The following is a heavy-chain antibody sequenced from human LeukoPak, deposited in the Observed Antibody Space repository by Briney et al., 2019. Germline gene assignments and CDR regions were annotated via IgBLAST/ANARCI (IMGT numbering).Heavy chain of an antibody. V-gene: IGHV4-59*08. J-gene: IGHJ6*02. CDR3: ARQSRVPYYYGSGSYSFPYYYGMDV. CDR1: GGSISSYY. Sequence: PSETLSLTCTVSGGSISSYYWSWIRQPPGKGLEWIGYIYYSGSTNYNPSLKSRVTISVDTSKNQFSLKLSSVTAADTAVYYCARQSRVPYYYGSGSYSFPYYYGMDVWGQGTTVTVSS. CDR2: IYYSGST. D-gene: IGHD3-10*01.